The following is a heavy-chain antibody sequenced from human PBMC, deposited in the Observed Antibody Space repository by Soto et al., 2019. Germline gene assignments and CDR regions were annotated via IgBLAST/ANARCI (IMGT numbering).Heavy chain of an antibody. Sequence: PSETLSLTCTVSGGSISSYYWSWIRQPPGKGLEWIGYIYYSGSTNYNPSLKSRVTISVDTSKNQFSLKLSSVTAADTAVYYCVSRLGYGYAMDVWGQGTTVTVSS. J-gene: IGHJ6*02. V-gene: IGHV4-59*01. CDR3: VSRLGYGYAMDV. CDR1: GGSISSYY. CDR2: IYYSGST. D-gene: IGHD5-12*01.